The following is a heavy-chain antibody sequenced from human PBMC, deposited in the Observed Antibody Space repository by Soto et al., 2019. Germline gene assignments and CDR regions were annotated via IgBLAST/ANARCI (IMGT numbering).Heavy chain of an antibody. D-gene: IGHD2-15*01. CDR3: AMDIVVVVAATYYYYYGMDV. CDR2: INHSGST. Sequence: QVQLQQWGAGLLKPSETLSLTCAVYGGSFSGYYWSWIRQPPGKGLEWIGEINHSGSTNYNPSLKSRVIISVDTSKNQFSLKLSSVTAADTAVYYCAMDIVVVVAATYYYYYGMDVWCQGPTVTVSS. J-gene: IGHJ6*02. CDR1: GGSFSGYY. V-gene: IGHV4-34*01.